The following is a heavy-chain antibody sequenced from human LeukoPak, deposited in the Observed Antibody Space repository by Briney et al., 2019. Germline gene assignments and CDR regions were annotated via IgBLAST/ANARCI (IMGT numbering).Heavy chain of an antibody. CDR1: GYTFTGYY. CDR3: ARPMTTVTTSLKY. CDR2: INPNTGGT. V-gene: IGHV1-2*02. Sequence: GASVKVSCKASGYTFTGYYMHWVRQAPGQGLEWIGCINPNTGGTNYAQRFQGRVTMTRDTSISTAYMELSRLRSDDTAVYYCARPMTTVTTSLKYWGQGNLVTVSS. D-gene: IGHD4-17*01. J-gene: IGHJ4*02.